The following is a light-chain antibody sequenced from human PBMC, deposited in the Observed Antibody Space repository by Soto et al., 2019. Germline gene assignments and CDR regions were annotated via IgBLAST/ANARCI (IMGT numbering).Light chain of an antibody. CDR3: QVWDSSSDHRV. CDR2: DDS. V-gene: IGLV3-21*02. J-gene: IGLJ1*01. Sequence: SYELTQPPSVSVAPGQTAWITCGGDNIGRKSVHWYQQKPGQAPVMVVYDDSDRPSGIPERFSGSNSGNTATLTIIRVEAGDEADYYCQVWDSSSDHRVFGTGTKVTVL. CDR1: NIGRKS.